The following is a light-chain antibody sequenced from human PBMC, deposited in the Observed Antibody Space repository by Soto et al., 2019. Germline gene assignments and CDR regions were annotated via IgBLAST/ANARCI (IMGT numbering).Light chain of an antibody. Sequence: DIVMTQTPLSSPVTLGQPASISCRSSESLLHIDGTTYLSWLQQRPGQPPRVIIYKISDRLSGVPDRFSGSGVGTDFTLKIRRVEAEDVGVYYCMQATHFPRTFGQGTKVDIK. CDR2: KIS. J-gene: IGKJ1*01. CDR3: MQATHFPRT. CDR1: ESLLHIDGTTY. V-gene: IGKV2-24*01.